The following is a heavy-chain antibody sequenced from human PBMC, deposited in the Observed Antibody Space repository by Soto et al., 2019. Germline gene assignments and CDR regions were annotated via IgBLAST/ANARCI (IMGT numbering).Heavy chain of an antibody. J-gene: IGHJ6*02. CDR2: INYDGYS. D-gene: IGHD3-10*01. Sequence: QVQLQESGPGLVKPSETLSLTCTVSGGSITNYYCSWFRQPPGKGLEWIGYINYDGYSAYNLSLKXXFXXSMDASKTQFSLMLESVTATDTALYYCARHGFGPLHGLVDVWGPGTTVIVSS. V-gene: IGHV4-59*08. CDR1: GGSITNYY. CDR3: ARHGFGPLHGLVDV.